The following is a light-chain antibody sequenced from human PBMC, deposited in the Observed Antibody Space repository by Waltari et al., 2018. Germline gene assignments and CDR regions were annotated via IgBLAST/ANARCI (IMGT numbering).Light chain of an antibody. CDR3: SSYSSSSTPVV. CDR1: SSDVGGYNY. V-gene: IGLV2-14*03. J-gene: IGLJ2*01. CDR2: DVS. Sequence: QSALTQPASVSGSPGQSITISCTGPSSDVGGYNYVSWYQHHPGKAPKLMISDVSNRPSGVSNRFSGSKSGNTASLTISGLQAEDEADYYCSSYSSSSTPVVFGGGTKLTVL.